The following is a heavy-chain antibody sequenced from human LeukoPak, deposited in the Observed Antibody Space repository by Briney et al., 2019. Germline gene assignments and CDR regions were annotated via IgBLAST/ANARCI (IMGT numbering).Heavy chain of an antibody. CDR3: ARALAGGEGDY. Sequence: PGGSLRLSCAASGFTFSNYIMNWVRQAPGKGLEWISYISTSSSTIYYADSVKGRFTISRDNAKNSLYLQMNSLRAEDTAVYYCARALAGGEGDYWGQGTLVTVSS. D-gene: IGHD6-19*01. CDR1: GFTFSNYI. V-gene: IGHV3-48*01. CDR2: ISTSSSTI. J-gene: IGHJ4*02.